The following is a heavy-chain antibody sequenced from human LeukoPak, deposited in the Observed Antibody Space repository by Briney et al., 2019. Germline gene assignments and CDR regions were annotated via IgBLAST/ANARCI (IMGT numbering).Heavy chain of an antibody. CDR1: GFIFSSYA. V-gene: IGHV3-23*01. J-gene: IGHJ4*02. Sequence: GASLRLSCAASGFIFSSYAMSWVRQAPGKGLEWVSAISRSGGSTYYADSVKGRFTISRDNSKNTLYLQMNSLRAEDTAVYYCAKSDCSSTSCYINYWGQGTLVTVSS. D-gene: IGHD2-2*02. CDR3: AKSDCSSTSCYINY. CDR2: ISRSGGST.